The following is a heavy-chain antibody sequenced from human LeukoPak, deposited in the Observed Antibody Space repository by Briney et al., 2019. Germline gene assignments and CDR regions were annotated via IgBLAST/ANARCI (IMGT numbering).Heavy chain of an antibody. CDR2: IRYDGSNK. Sequence: PGGSLRLSCAASGFTFSSYGMHWVRQAPGKGLEWVAFIRYDGSNKYYADSVKGRFTISRDNSKNTLYLQMNSLRAEDTAVYYCAKDGSSGWYAYYYYYYYMDVWGKGTTVTVSS. CDR1: GFTFSSYG. CDR3: AKDGSSGWYAYYYYYYYMDV. D-gene: IGHD6-19*01. V-gene: IGHV3-30*02. J-gene: IGHJ6*03.